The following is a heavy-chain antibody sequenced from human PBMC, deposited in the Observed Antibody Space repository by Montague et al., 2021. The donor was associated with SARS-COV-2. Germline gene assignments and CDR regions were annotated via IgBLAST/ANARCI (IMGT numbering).Heavy chain of an antibody. V-gene: IGHV3-9*01. CDR1: GFTFSSHG. CDR2: ISWNSGSR. CDR3: AKDYYFGAFDI. J-gene: IGHJ3*02. Sequence: SLRLSCAASGFTFSSHGMYWVRQTPGKGLEWVSGISWNSGSRGYADSVKGRFTIYRDNAKNSLYLQMNSLRTEDTAFYYCAKDYYFGAFDIWGQGTMVTVSS. D-gene: IGHD3-10*01.